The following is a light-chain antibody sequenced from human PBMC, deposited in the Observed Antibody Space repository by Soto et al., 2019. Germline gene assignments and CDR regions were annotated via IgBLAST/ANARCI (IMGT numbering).Light chain of an antibody. CDR2: GAS. J-gene: IGKJ5*01. CDR3: QQFGSSLQIT. CDR1: QYVSSSF. Sequence: ELTQSPGNLSLSPGESATLSCRACQYVSSSFLAWIQQKPGLAXXLLLYGASSRATGIPDRFSGIGSGTDFTLTIGRLEHDDFLVYGGQQFGSSLQITFGQGTRLEI. V-gene: IGKV3-20*01.